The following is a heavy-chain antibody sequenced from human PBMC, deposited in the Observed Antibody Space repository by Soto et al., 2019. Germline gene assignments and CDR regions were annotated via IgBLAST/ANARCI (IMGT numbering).Heavy chain of an antibody. V-gene: IGHV3-23*01. J-gene: IGHJ4*02. D-gene: IGHD3-10*01. CDR3: AKGLNYYGSGSSFDY. CDR1: GFTFTNYA. CDR2: ISDSGGST. Sequence: GGSLRLSCAASGFTFTNYAMGWFRQAPGKGLEWVSIISDSGGSTYYADSVKGRFTISRDNSKNTLYLQMFSLRAVDTAVYYCAKGLNYYGSGSSFDYWGQGTLVTVSS.